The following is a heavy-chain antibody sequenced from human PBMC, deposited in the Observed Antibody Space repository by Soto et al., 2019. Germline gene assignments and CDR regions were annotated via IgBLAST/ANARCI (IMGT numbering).Heavy chain of an antibody. Sequence: QVQLQESGPGLVKPSGTLSLTCAVSSGSISSSNWWSWVRQPPGKGLEWIGEIYHSGSTNYNPSLTSRVTISVDKPKSQFSLKLSSVTAADTAVYYCARDALERTHYYYYMDVWVKGTTVTVSS. CDR3: ARDALERTHYYYYMDV. J-gene: IGHJ6*03. CDR1: SGSISSSNW. V-gene: IGHV4-4*02. CDR2: IYHSGST. D-gene: IGHD3-3*01.